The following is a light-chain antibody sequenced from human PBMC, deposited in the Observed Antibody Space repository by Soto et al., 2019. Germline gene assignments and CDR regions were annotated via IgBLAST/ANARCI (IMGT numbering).Light chain of an antibody. J-gene: IGLJ1*01. CDR2: GVR. V-gene: IGLV2-14*03. CDR3: STIAAARFYV. Sequence: QSALTQPTSVSGSPGQSITISCTGNSNDIGAHNYVSWYQQHTGKAPRLLIHGVRNRPPGISSRFSASKSGLTASLPISGLQAEDEADYYRSTIAAARFYVFGPGTQVTVL. CDR1: SNDIGAHNY.